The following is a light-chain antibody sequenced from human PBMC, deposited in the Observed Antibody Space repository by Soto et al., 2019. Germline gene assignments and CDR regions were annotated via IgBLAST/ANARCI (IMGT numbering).Light chain of an antibody. Sequence: EIVLTQSPGTLSLSQGERATLSCRASQSVSSSYLAWYQQKPGQAPRLLIYGASSRATGIPDRFSGSGSGTDFTLTISRLEPEDFAVYYCQQFGGSPRTFGQGTKVDIK. J-gene: IGKJ1*01. CDR3: QQFGGSPRT. V-gene: IGKV3-20*01. CDR1: QSVSSSY. CDR2: GAS.